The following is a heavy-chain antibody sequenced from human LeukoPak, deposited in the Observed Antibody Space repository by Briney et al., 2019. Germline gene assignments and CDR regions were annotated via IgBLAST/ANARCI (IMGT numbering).Heavy chain of an antibody. Sequence: GGSLRLSCAASGFSFSGYYMSWIRQAPGKGLEWISHITTSGSKTYYADSVKGRFTISRDNAKSSLYLQMNSLRAEDTAVYYCGRYLNYWGQGTLVTVSS. D-gene: IGHD3-10*01. J-gene: IGHJ4*02. CDR3: GRYLNY. CDR1: GFSFSGYY. CDR2: ITTSGSKT. V-gene: IGHV3-11*04.